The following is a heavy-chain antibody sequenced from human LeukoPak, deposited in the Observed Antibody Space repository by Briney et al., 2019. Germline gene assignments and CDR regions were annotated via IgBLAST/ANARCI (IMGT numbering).Heavy chain of an antibody. V-gene: IGHV1-18*01. CDR1: GYTFTTYG. D-gene: IGHD3-9*01. Sequence: ASVKVSCKASGYTFTTYGLSWVRQAPGQGLEWLGWISTYDDNIKYAQSLQGRLALTIDTSTSTAYMELRSLTSDDTAVYYCARETYSNILTGTDYWGPGTLVTVSS. CDR2: ISTYDDNI. J-gene: IGHJ4*02. CDR3: ARETYSNILTGTDY.